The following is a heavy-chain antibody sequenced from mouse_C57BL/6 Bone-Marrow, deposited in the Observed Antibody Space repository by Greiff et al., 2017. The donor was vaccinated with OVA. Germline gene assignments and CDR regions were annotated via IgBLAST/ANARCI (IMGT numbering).Heavy chain of an antibody. CDR3: ARLGFYDGYYGYYAMDY. J-gene: IGHJ4*01. V-gene: IGHV1-81*01. D-gene: IGHD2-3*01. CDR2: IYPRSGNT. CDR1: GYTFTSYG. Sequence: QVQLQQSGAELARPGASVKLSCKASGYTFTSYGISWVKQRTGQGLEWIGEIYPRSGNTYYNEKFKGKATLTADKSSSTAYVELRSLTSEDSAVYFCARLGFYDGYYGYYAMDYWGQGTSVTVSS.